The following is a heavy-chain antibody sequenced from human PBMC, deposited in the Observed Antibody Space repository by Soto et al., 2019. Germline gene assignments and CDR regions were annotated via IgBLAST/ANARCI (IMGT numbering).Heavy chain of an antibody. Sequence: ASVKVSCKASGYTSTNYYMHWVRQAPGQGLEWMGMINPSGDSATYAQKFRGRITMTRDTSTSTVYLDLSSLRSEDTAVYYCARERDDSSWSSVEYLQYWGQGTLVTVSS. V-gene: IGHV1-46*01. CDR3: ARERDDSSWSSVEYLQY. CDR2: INPSGDSA. CDR1: GYTSTNYY. J-gene: IGHJ1*01. D-gene: IGHD6-13*01.